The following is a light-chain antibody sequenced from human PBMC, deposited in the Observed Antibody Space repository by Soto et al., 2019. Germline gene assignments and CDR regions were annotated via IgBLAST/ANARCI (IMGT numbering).Light chain of an antibody. CDR2: EVS. CDR1: SSDVGGYNY. CDR3: TSYTSSSTYV. J-gene: IGLJ1*01. Sequence: QSVLTQPASVSGSPGQSITISCTGTSSDVGGYNYVSWYQQLPGKAPKVMIYEVSNRPSGVSNRFSGSKSGNTASLTISGLQAEDEADYYCTSYTSSSTYVFGTGTKLTVL. V-gene: IGLV2-14*01.